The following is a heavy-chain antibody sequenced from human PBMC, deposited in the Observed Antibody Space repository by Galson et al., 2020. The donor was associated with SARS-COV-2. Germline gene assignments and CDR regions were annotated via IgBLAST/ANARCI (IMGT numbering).Heavy chain of an antibody. V-gene: IGHV4-34*01. Sequence: SETLSLTCAVYGGSFSDYSWTWVRQPPGKGLEWIGEISHSGSTNYSPSLKSRVFMSVDTSNNKFSLKVRSVTAADTAVDYCASGGSRPIMAFDYYYFYMDVWGKGTTVTVSS. CDR1: GGSFSDYS. CDR2: ISHSGST. D-gene: IGHD3-10*01. J-gene: IGHJ6*03. CDR3: ASGGSRPIMAFDYYYFYMDV.